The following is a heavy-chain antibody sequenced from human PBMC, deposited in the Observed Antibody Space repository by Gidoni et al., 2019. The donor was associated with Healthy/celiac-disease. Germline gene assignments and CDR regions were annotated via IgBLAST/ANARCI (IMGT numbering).Heavy chain of an antibody. Sequence: EVQLLESGGGLVQPGGSLRLSCAASGFTFSSYAMSWVRQAPGKGLEWVSAISGSGDSTYYADSVKGRFTISRDNSKNTLYLQMNSLRAEDTAVYYCAKDQEGSYAFDIWGQGTMVTVSS. CDR3: AKDQEGSYAFDI. V-gene: IGHV3-23*01. J-gene: IGHJ3*02. CDR2: ISGSGDST. D-gene: IGHD3-10*01. CDR1: GFTFSSYA.